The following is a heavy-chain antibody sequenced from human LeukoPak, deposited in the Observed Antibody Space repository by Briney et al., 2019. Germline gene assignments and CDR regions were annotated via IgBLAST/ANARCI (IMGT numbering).Heavy chain of an antibody. V-gene: IGHV1-2*02. D-gene: IGHD5-18*01. J-gene: IGHJ4*02. CDR2: INPNRGGT. CDR3: ASGYRFRN. CDR1: GYPFTDYY. Sequence: ASVKVSCKASGYPFTDYYMHWVRQAPGQGLEWMGWINPNRGGTDYAQKFRGRVTMTRDTSISTAYMELSRLRYDDTAVYYCASGYRFRNWGQGTLVTVSS.